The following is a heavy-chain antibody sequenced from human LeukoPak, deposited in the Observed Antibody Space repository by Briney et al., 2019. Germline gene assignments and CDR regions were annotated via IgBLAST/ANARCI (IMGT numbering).Heavy chain of an antibody. CDR1: GFMFDDYG. D-gene: IGHD3-16*01. V-gene: IGHV3-9*01. CDR2: ISWSGTTT. Sequence: GRSLRLSCVVSGFMFDDYGMHWVRQAPGKGLEWVSGISWSGTTTGYADSVKGRFTISRDSAKNSLYLQMDSLRVEDTALYYCAKDESTGGFAPGYFYGMGVWGQGTTVTVSS. J-gene: IGHJ6*02. CDR3: AKDESTGGFAPGYFYGMGV.